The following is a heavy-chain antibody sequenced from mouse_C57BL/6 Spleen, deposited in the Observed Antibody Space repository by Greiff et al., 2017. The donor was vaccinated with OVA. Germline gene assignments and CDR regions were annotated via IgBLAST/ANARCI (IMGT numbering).Heavy chain of an antibody. CDR2: IYPGDGDT. D-gene: IGHD2-3*01. V-gene: IGHV1-80*01. CDR1: GYAFSSYW. CDR3: ARSGWLLRGYAMDY. J-gene: IGHJ4*01. Sequence: VKLQESGAELVKPGASVKISCKASGYAFSSYWMNWVKQRPGKGLEWIGQIYPGDGDTNYNGKFKGKATLTADKSSSTAYMQLSSLTSEDSAVYFCARSGWLLRGYAMDYWGQGTSVTVSS.